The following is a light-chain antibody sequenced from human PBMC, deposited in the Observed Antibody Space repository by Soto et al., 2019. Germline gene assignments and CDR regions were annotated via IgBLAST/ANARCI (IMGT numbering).Light chain of an antibody. CDR1: SSDVGSYNL. CDR3: CSYAGSSTFLWV. J-gene: IGLJ3*02. V-gene: IGLV2-23*02. Sequence: QSALTQPASVSGSPGQSITISCTGTSSDVGSYNLVSWYQQHPCKAPKLMIYEVSKRPSGVSNRFSGSKSGNTASLTISGLQAEDEADYYCCSYAGSSTFLWVFGGGTKLTVL. CDR2: EVS.